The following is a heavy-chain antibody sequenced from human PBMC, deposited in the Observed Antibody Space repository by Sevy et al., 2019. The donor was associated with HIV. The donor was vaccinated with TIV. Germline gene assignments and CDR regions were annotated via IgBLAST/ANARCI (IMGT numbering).Heavy chain of an antibody. CDR2: INSDSDTM. Sequence: GGSLRLSCVASGFPFNYYAMNWVRQAPGKGLEWILYINSDSDTMYYGDSVKGRFTISRENAKNSLYLQMNSLRDEDTAVYYCARETGTYYDTSGYPYLLEAGFDYWGQGTLVTVSS. CDR3: ARETGTYYDTSGYPYLLEAGFDY. CDR1: GFPFNYYA. D-gene: IGHD3-22*01. J-gene: IGHJ4*02. V-gene: IGHV3-48*02.